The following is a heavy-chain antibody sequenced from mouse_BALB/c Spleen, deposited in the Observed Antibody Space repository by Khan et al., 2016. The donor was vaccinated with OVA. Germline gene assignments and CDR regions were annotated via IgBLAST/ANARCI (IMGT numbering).Heavy chain of an antibody. CDR2: IHYSGRT. Sequence: VQLQESGPDLVKPSQSLSLTCTVTGYSITGGYSWHWIRQFPGNKLEWMGYIHYSGRTNYNPSLKSRISITRDTSKNQFFLQLNSVTTEDTATYYCARSGTTVVAYWYFDVWGAGTTLTVSS. D-gene: IGHD1-1*01. CDR3: ARSGTTVVAYWYFDV. J-gene: IGHJ1*01. V-gene: IGHV3-1*02. CDR1: GYSITGGYS.